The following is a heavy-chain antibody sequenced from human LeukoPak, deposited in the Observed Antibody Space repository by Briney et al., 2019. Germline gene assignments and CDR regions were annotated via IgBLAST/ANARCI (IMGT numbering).Heavy chain of an antibody. D-gene: IGHD3-10*01. J-gene: IGHJ4*02. V-gene: IGHV3-30*18. CDR2: ISYDGSKK. CDR3: VKDRHFYGAGTYYNLDY. CDR1: GFIFSTHG. Sequence: GSLRLSCAASGFIFSTHGMHWVRQAPGKGLEWVSLISYDGSKKYYADSVKGRFTISRDNSKSTLYLQLNSLRAEDTAVYYCVKDRHFYGAGTYYNLDYWGQGTLVTVSS.